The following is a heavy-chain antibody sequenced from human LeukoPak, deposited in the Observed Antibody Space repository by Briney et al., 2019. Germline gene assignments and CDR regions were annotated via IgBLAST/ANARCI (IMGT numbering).Heavy chain of an antibody. CDR1: GGSISSSGYY. V-gene: IGHV4-39*07. Sequence: SESLSLACTVSGGSISSSGYYWGWIRQPPGKGLEWIGSVSYSGNSYYNPSLTSRVTISADTSKNQFSLMLSSVTAVDTAVYFCTRGASSYSSSSDYYNYYYMDVWGKGTTVTVSS. CDR2: VSYSGNS. J-gene: IGHJ6*03. D-gene: IGHD6-6*01. CDR3: TRGASSYSSSSDYYNYYYMDV.